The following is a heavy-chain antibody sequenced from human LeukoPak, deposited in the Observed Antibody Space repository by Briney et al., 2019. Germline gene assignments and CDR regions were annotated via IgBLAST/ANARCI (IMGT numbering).Heavy chain of an antibody. CDR2: IGTSSTTI. CDR1: GFTFSSYT. CDR3: ARVDSSGYYVYYYYGMDV. Sequence: PGGSLRLSCAASGFTFSSYTMNWVRQPRGKGLEWVSNIGTSSTTIYYADSVKGRFTISRDNAKNSQYLQMNSLRAEDTAVYYCARVDSSGYYVYYYYGMDVWGQGTTVTVSS. J-gene: IGHJ6*02. V-gene: IGHV3-48*04. D-gene: IGHD3-22*01.